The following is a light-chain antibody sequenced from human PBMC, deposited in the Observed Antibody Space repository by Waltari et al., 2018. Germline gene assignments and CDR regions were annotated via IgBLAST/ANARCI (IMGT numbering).Light chain of an antibody. CDR3: QRYDNLPVFA. CDR1: QPITNY. J-gene: IGKJ3*01. V-gene: IGKV1-33*01. Sequence: DIQLTQSPSSLSASVGHRVTITCQASQPITNYLNWYQQKPGKAPELLIYDASKLQTGVPSRFSGSQSGTEFTFTIASLQPEDVATYYCQRYDNLPVFAFGPGTKVNVK. CDR2: DAS.